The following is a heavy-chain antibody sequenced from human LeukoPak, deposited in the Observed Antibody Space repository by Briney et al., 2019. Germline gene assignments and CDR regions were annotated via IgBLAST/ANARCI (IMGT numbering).Heavy chain of an antibody. CDR1: GGSISSYY. CDR2: IKQDASEK. J-gene: IGHJ6*03. D-gene: IGHD5-12*01. Sequence: ETLSLTCTVSGGSISSYYWSWVRQAPGKGLEWVANIKQDASEKYYVDSVKGRFTISRDNAKNSLYLQMNSLRAEDTAVYYCARIGSGYDWVLYYYYYMDVWGKGTTVAVSS. CDR3: ARIGSGYDWVLYYYYYMDV. V-gene: IGHV3-7*01.